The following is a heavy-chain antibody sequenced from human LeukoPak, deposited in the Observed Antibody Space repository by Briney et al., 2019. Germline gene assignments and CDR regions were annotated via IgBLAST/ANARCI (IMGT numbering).Heavy chain of an antibody. CDR1: GGSISSYY. J-gene: IGHJ4*02. D-gene: IGHD6-19*01. CDR2: IYYSGST. Sequence: PSETLSLTCTVSGGSISSYYWSWIRQPPGKGLEWIEYIYYSGSTNYNPSLKSRVTISVDTSKNQFSLKLSSVTAADTAVYYCTRVRGLGHPAVAPIVPLFDYWGQGTLVTVSS. CDR3: TRVRGLGHPAVAPIVPLFDY. V-gene: IGHV4-59*01.